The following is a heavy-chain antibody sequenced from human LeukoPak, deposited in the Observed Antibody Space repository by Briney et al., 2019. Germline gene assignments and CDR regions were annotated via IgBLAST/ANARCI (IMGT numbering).Heavy chain of an antibody. Sequence: SQTLSLTCTVSGGXISSGGYYWSWLRQHPGKGLEWIGYIYYSGGTYYNPSLKSRVTISVDTSKNQFSLKLSSVTAADTAVYYCARTVLLWFGELLGGWFDPWGQGILVTVSS. D-gene: IGHD3-10*01. CDR2: IYYSGGT. J-gene: IGHJ5*02. CDR1: GGXISSGGYY. CDR3: ARTVLLWFGELLGGWFDP. V-gene: IGHV4-31*03.